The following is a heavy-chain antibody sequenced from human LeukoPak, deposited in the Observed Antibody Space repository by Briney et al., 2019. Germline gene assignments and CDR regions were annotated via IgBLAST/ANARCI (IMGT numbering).Heavy chain of an antibody. Sequence: GGSLRLSCSASGFTFSNYAMHWVRQAPGKGLEYVSDISSNGGITYYADSVKGRFTVSRDNSKNMLYLQMNSLRAEDTAVYYCVKDKYPVVVAATLDYWGRGILVTVSS. D-gene: IGHD2-15*01. J-gene: IGHJ4*02. CDR1: GFTFSNYA. V-gene: IGHV3-64D*09. CDR2: ISSNGGIT. CDR3: VKDKYPVVVAATLDY.